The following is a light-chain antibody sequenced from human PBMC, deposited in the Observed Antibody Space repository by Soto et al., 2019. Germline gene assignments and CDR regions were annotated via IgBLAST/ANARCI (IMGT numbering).Light chain of an antibody. CDR2: DVH. V-gene: IGLV2-14*03. CDR1: RTDVDGHDY. J-gene: IGLJ1*01. CDR3: SSYTASAPFYV. Sequence: QSVLTQPASVSGSPGQSTTISCTGARTDVDGHDYVSWYQQHPGQAPKLMIFDVHNRPSGVSSRFSGSKSGDTASLTISGLQAEDDGDYYCSSYTASAPFYVFGTGTKVTVL.